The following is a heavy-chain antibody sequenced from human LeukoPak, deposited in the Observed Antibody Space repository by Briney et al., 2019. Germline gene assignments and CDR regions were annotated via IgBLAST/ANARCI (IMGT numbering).Heavy chain of an antibody. D-gene: IGHD3-10*01. Sequence: SETLSLTCNVSGGSFSIYYWSWIRQPAGKGLEWIGRIYTSGNTNYNPSLKSRVTMSVDTSKNQFSLKLSSVTAADTAVYYCARDRGYHGSGSYYSPNWFDPWGQGTLVTVSS. CDR2: IYTSGNT. V-gene: IGHV4-4*07. CDR1: GGSFSIYY. J-gene: IGHJ5*02. CDR3: ARDRGYHGSGSYYSPNWFDP.